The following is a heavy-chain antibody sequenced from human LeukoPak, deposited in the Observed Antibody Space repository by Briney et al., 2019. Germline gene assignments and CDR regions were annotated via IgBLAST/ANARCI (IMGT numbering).Heavy chain of an antibody. CDR3: ARGDSSGYYRYWHFDL. V-gene: IGHV4-31*03. CDR2: IYYSGST. J-gene: IGHJ2*01. Sequence: PSQTLSLTCTVSGGSISSGGYYWSWIRRHPGKGLEWIGYIYYSGSTYYNPSLKSRVTISVDTSKNQFSLKLSSVTAADTAVYYCARGDSSGYYRYWHFDLWGRGTLVTVSS. D-gene: IGHD3-22*01. CDR1: GGSISSGGYY.